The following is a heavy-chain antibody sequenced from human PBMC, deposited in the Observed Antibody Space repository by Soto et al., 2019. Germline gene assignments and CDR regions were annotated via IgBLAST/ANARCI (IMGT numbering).Heavy chain of an antibody. Sequence: SETLSLTCTVSGGSISSSSYYWGWIRQPPGKGLEWIGSIYYSGSTYYNPSLKSRVTISVDTSKNQFSLKLSSVTAADTAVYYCASGTAAEDYYYYGMDVWGQGTTLTDS. CDR1: GGSISSSSYY. D-gene: IGHD6-13*01. CDR3: ASGTAAEDYYYYGMDV. J-gene: IGHJ6*02. V-gene: IGHV4-39*01. CDR2: IYYSGST.